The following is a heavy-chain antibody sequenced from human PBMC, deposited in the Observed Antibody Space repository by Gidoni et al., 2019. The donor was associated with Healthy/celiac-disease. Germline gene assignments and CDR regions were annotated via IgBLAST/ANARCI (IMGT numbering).Heavy chain of an antibody. Sequence: QVQLQQWGAGLLKPSETLSLTCAVYGGSFSGYYWSWIRQPPGKGLEWIGEINHSGSTNYNPSLKSRVTISVDTSKNQFSLKLSPVTAADTAVYYCARGRQLAPRPRRWFDPWGQGTLVTVSS. V-gene: IGHV4-34*01. CDR3: ARGRQLAPRPRRWFDP. CDR2: INHSGST. D-gene: IGHD6-6*01. J-gene: IGHJ5*02. CDR1: GGSFSGYY.